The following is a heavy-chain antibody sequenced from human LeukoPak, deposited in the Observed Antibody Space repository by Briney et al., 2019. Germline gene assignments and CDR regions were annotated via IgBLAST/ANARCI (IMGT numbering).Heavy chain of an antibody. CDR3: ARASFRQLALYYFDY. Sequence: PSETLSLTCTVSGGSISSYYWSWIRQPPGKGLEWIGYIYYSGSTNYNPSLKSRVTISVDTSKNQFSLKLSSVTAADTAVYYCARASFRQLALYYFDYWGQGTLVTVSS. D-gene: IGHD6-13*01. CDR1: GGSISSYY. J-gene: IGHJ4*02. V-gene: IGHV4-59*01. CDR2: IYYSGST.